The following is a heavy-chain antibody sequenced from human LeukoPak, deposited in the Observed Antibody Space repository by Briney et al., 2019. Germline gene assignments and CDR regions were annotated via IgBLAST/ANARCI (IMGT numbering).Heavy chain of an antibody. D-gene: IGHD2-2*01. CDR2: IYPGDSEI. J-gene: IGHJ5*02. CDR3: ARGRYCETTTCYWTLSDYFDT. V-gene: IGHV5-51*01. Sequence: GESLKISCKGSGYSFTSYWIGWVRQMPGKGLEWMGIIYPGDSEIRYSPSLQGQVTISVDKSINTAYLQWSSLKASDTAMYYCARGRYCETTTCYWTLSDYFDTWGQGTLVTVSS. CDR1: GYSFTSYW.